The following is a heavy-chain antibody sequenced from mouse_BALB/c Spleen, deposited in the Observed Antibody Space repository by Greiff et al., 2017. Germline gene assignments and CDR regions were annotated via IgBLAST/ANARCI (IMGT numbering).Heavy chain of an antibody. D-gene: IGHD2-3*01. CDR2: ISSGGSYT. CDR3: ASIYDGYYVFAY. Sequence: EVHLVESGGDLVKPGGSLKLSCAASGFTFSSYGMSWVRQTPDKRLEWVATISSGGSYTYYPDSVKGRFTISRDNAKNTLYLQMSSLKSEDTAMYYCASIYDGYYVFAYWGQGTLVTVSA. CDR1: GFTFSSYG. J-gene: IGHJ3*01. V-gene: IGHV5-6*01.